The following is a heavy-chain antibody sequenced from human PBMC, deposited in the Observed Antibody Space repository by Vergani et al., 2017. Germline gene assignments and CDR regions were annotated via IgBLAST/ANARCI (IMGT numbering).Heavy chain of an antibody. J-gene: IGHJ4*02. CDR2: VSFRGDT. Sequence: QLQLQESGPGLVKPSETLSLTCTVSGSSVNSYYWSWIRQPPGKRLEWLGYVSFRGDTLYYPSDKGRMTISLNTSNNQFSLYLTSVTTAATAVYYCARSRIYYGAGSPDYLGQGNLVTVSS. D-gene: IGHD3-10*01. V-gene: IGHV4-59*02. CDR3: ARSRIYYGAGSPDY. CDR1: GSSVNSYY.